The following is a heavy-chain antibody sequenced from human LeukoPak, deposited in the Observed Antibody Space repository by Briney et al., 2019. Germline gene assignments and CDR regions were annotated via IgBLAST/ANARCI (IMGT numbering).Heavy chain of an antibody. CDR1: GGSVSSGSYY. J-gene: IGHJ6*02. CDR3: AREGLTTVTAYYYYGMDV. D-gene: IGHD4-11*01. Sequence: SGTLSLTCTVSGGSVSSGSYYWSWIRQPPGKGLEWIGYIYYSGSTNYNPSLKSRVTISVDTSKNQFSLKLSSVTAADTAVYYCAREGLTTVTAYYYYGMDVWGQGTTVTVSS. CDR2: IYYSGST. V-gene: IGHV4-61*01.